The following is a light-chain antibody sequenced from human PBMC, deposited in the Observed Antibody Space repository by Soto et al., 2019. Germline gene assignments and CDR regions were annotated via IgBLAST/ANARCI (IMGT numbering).Light chain of an antibody. J-gene: IGKJ1*01. CDR3: QQYGA. CDR2: KSS. CDR1: QSINNW. V-gene: IGKV1-5*03. Sequence: DIQMTQSPSTLSASVGDRVTITCRASQSINNWLAWYQQQPGKAPKLLIYKSSILENGVPSRFSGGGSGTEFTLTISSLQPDDFATYYCQQYGAFGQGTKVDIK.